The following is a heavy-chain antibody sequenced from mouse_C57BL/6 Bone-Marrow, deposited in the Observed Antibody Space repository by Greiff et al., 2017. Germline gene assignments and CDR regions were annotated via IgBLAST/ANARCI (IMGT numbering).Heavy chain of an antibody. CDR2: IDPENGDT. Sequence: DVKLVESGAELVRPGASVKSSCTASGFNIKDDYMHWVKQRPEQGLEWIGWIDPENGDTEYASKFQGKATITADTSSNTAYLQLSSLTSEDTAVYYCTTGSYYGSVFAYWGQGTLVTVSA. D-gene: IGHD1-1*01. CDR1: GFNIKDDY. J-gene: IGHJ3*01. CDR3: TTGSYYGSVFAY. V-gene: IGHV14-4*01.